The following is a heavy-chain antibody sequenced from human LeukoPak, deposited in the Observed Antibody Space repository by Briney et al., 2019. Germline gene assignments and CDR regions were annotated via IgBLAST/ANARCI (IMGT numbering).Heavy chain of an antibody. V-gene: IGHV3-23*01. CDR2: ISNSGVGT. Sequence: PGGSLRLSCAASGFTFSDYAMSWVRQAPGKGLEWVSTISNSGVGTHYADSVKGRFTISRDNSKNTLYLQMNSLRAEDTALYYCTRVQAGRAGLMDVWGRGTTVTVSS. CDR1: GFTFSDYA. D-gene: IGHD6-13*01. CDR3: TRVQAGRAGLMDV. J-gene: IGHJ6*02.